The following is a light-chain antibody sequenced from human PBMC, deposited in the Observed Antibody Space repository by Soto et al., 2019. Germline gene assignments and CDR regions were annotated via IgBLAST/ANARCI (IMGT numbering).Light chain of an antibody. J-gene: IGKJ1*01. Sequence: DIEMTQSPSTLSASVGDRVTITCRASQSISSWLAWYQQKPGKAPKLLIYDASSLESGVPSRFSGSGSGKEFTLTFSSLQPDDFATYYCQKYNSYPRTFGKGTRWISN. CDR3: QKYNSYPRT. V-gene: IGKV1-5*01. CDR1: QSISSW. CDR2: DAS.